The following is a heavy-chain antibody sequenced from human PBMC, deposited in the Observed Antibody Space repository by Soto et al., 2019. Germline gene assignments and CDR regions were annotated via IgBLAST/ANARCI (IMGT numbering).Heavy chain of an antibody. Sequence: VAVMSYDGGNEYYADSVKGRFTVSRDKSKNTLYLQMNSLRPEDTAVYYCATDGYGGSWDVWGQGTTVTVSS. CDR3: ATDGYGGSWDV. V-gene: IGHV3-30-3*01. CDR2: MSYDGGNE. D-gene: IGHD5-12*01. J-gene: IGHJ6*02.